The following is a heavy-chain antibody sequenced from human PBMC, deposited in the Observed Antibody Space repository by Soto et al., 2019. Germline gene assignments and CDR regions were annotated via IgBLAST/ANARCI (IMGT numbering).Heavy chain of an antibody. V-gene: IGHV4-31*03. CDR2: IYHSGNP. D-gene: IGHD2-15*01. CDR1: GGSISSGGYY. CDR3: ARGIYCTGGTCGYFFDY. J-gene: IGHJ4*02. Sequence: QVPLQGSGPGLVKPSQTLSLTCTVSGGSISSGGYYWSWIRQHPGKGLEWIGYIYHSGNPYYNPSLESRVTISVDTSKNQFSLKLSSLTAADTAVYYCARGIYCTGGTCGYFFDYWGQGTLVTVSS.